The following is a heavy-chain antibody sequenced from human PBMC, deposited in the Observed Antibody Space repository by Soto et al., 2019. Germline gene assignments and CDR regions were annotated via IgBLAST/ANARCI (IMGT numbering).Heavy chain of an antibody. V-gene: IGHV1-46*01. CDR2: INPSGGST. CDR1: GYTFTSYY. Sequence: QVQLVQSGAEVKKPGASVKVSCKASGYTFTSYYMHWVRQAPGQGLEWMGIINPSGGSTSYAQKFQGRVTMTRHTSVSTVYMELSSLRSEDTAVYYCERDVSCGGGDCFYYGMDVWGQGTTVTVSS. D-gene: IGHD2-21*01. CDR3: ERDVSCGGGDCFYYGMDV. J-gene: IGHJ6*02.